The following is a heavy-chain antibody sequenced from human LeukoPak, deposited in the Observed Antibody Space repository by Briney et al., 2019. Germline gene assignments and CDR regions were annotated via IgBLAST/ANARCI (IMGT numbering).Heavy chain of an antibody. CDR1: GFTFSSCG. V-gene: IGHV3-30*18. Sequence: PGGSLRLSCAASGFTFSSCGMHWVRQAPGKGLEWVAVISYDGSDKYYADSVKGRFTISRDNSKNTLYLQMNSPRAEDTAIYYCVKEGGIVGDEYWGQGALVTVSS. CDR3: VKEGGIVGDEY. D-gene: IGHD1-26*01. CDR2: ISYDGSDK. J-gene: IGHJ4*02.